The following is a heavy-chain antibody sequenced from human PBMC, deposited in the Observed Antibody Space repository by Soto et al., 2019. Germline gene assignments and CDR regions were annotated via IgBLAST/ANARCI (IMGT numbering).Heavy chain of an antibody. CDR3: AKVTKGDIVVVVAATNWFYFDY. D-gene: IGHD2-15*01. J-gene: IGHJ4*02. V-gene: IGHV3-23*01. Sequence: GGSLRLSCAASGFTFSSYAMSWVRQAPGKGLEWVSAISGSGGSTYYADSVKSRFTISRDNSKNTLYLQMNSLRAEDTAVYYCAKVTKGDIVVVVAATNWFYFDYWGQGTLVTVSS. CDR2: ISGSGGST. CDR1: GFTFSSYA.